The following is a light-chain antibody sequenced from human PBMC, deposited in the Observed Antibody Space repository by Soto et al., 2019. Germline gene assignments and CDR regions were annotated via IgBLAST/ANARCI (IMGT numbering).Light chain of an antibody. CDR1: QGISSY. J-gene: IGKJ2*01. CDR2: AAS. V-gene: IGKV1-9*01. CDR3: QQLNSYPRT. Sequence: DLQLTQSPSFLSASVGDRVTITCRASQGISSYLAWYQQKPGKAPKLLIYAASTLQSGVPSRFSGSGSGTVFTLTISSLQPEDFATYYCQQLNSYPRTFGQGTKLEIK.